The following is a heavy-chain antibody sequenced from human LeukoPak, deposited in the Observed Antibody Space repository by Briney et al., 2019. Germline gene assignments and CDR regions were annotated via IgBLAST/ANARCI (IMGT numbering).Heavy chain of an antibody. V-gene: IGHV3-33*01. Sequence: GGSLRLSCAASGFTVSSYGMDWVRQAPGEGVEWVAVIWYDGSNKYYADSVHRRFTISRDNSKNTLYLQMNSLRAEDTAVYYCARDGYPDGAGNCFDSWGQGTLVTVSS. CDR2: IWYDGSNK. CDR3: ARDGYPDGAGNCFDS. CDR1: GFTVSSYG. J-gene: IGHJ5*01. D-gene: IGHD5-12*01.